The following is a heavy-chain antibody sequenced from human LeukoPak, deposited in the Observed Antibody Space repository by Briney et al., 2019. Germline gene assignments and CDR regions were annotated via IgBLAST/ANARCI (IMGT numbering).Heavy chain of an antibody. CDR2: ISSSSSYI. D-gene: IGHD2-15*01. V-gene: IGHV3-21*01. J-gene: IGHJ4*02. Sequence: PGGSLRLSCAASGFTFSSYSMNWVRQAPGKGLEWVSSISSSSSYIHYADSVKGRFTISRDNAKNSLYLQMNSLSAEDTAVYYCARDVGYCSGGSCFQYYFDYWGQGTLVTVSS. CDR1: GFTFSSYS. CDR3: ARDVGYCSGGSCFQYYFDY.